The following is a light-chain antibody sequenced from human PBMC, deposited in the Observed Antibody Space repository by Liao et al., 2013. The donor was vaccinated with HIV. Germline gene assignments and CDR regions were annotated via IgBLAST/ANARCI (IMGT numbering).Light chain of an antibody. J-gene: IGLJ2*01. CDR1: QLGNKN. CDR2: EDD. CDR3: QVWDSSSDHVV. Sequence: SYELTQPPSVSVSPGQTASITCSGDQLGNKNICWYQQKPGQSPVLVIYEDDKRPSGIPERFSGSNSGNTATLTISRVEAGDEADYYCQVWDSSSDHVVFGGGTKLTVL. V-gene: IGLV3-1*01.